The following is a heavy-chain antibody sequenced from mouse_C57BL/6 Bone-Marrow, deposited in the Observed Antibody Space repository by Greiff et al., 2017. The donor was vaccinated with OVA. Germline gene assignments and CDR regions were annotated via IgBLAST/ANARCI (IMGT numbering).Heavy chain of an antibody. Sequence: VKLMESGPGLVQPSQSLSITCTVSGFSLTSYGVHWVRQSPGKGLEWLGVIWSGGSTDYNAAFISRLSISKDNSKSQVFFKMNSLQADDTAIYYCARDYYDPPAWFADWGQGTLVTVSA. D-gene: IGHD2-4*01. CDR2: IWSGGST. CDR1: GFSLTSYG. CDR3: ARDYYDPPAWFAD. V-gene: IGHV2-2*01. J-gene: IGHJ3*01.